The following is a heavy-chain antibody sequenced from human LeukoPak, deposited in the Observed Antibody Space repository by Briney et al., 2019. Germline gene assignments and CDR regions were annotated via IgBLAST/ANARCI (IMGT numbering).Heavy chain of an antibody. Sequence: SETLSLTCTVSGGSTSSHYWSWIRQPPGKGLEWIGYSYYSGSTNYNPSLKSRVTISVDTSKNQFSLKLSSVTAADTAVYYCARGDYYDTRGGYFDYWGQGTLVTVSS. V-gene: IGHV4-59*11. J-gene: IGHJ4*02. D-gene: IGHD3-22*01. CDR2: SYYSGST. CDR1: GGSTSSHY. CDR3: ARGDYYDTRGGYFDY.